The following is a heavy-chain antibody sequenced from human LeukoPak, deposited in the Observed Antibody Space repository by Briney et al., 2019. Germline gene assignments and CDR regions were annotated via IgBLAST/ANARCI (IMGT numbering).Heavy chain of an antibody. CDR3: AGVYYQDSGTSYRHLDY. CDR2: IYSGGST. V-gene: IGHV3-66*02. Sequence: GGSLRLSCAASGFTFSSYWMSWVRQAPGKGLEWVSVIYSGGSTYYADSVKGRFTISRDNSKNTLYLQMNSLRAEDTAVYYCAGVYYQDSGTSYRHLDYWGQGTLVTVSS. J-gene: IGHJ4*02. CDR1: GFTFSSYW. D-gene: IGHD3-22*01.